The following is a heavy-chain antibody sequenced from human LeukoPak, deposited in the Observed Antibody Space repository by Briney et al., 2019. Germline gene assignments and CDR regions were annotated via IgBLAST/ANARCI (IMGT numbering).Heavy chain of an antibody. CDR1: GFTFSNYW. CDR2: IKQDGSEK. J-gene: IGHJ4*02. D-gene: IGHD2-21*01. CDR3: ARDRDWYTFDY. V-gene: IGHV3-7*01. Sequence: GGSLRLSCAASGFTFSNYWMDWVRQAPGKGLEWVANIKQDGSEKYYVDSVKGRFTISRDNAKNSLYLQMNSLRAEDTAVYYCARDRDWYTFDYWGQGALVTVSS.